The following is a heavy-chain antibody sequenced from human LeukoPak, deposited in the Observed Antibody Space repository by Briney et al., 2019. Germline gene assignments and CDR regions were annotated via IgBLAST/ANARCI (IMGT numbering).Heavy chain of an antibody. CDR3: ARNENSGWGYFDY. V-gene: IGHV3-23*01. Sequence: GGSLRLSCAASGFTFTSYSMSWVRQAPGKGLEWVSGTSDGGDYTFYVGSVKGRFTISRDNSKDTLYLQMNSLRAEDTAVYYCARNENSGWGYFDYWGQGTLVTVSS. CDR2: TSDGGDYT. CDR1: GFTFTSYS. D-gene: IGHD5-12*01. J-gene: IGHJ4*02.